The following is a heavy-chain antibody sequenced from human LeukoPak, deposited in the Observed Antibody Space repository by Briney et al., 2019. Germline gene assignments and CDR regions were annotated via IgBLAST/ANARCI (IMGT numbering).Heavy chain of an antibody. CDR3: ARLGYCSSTSCFDY. J-gene: IGHJ4*02. CDR1: GYTFTGYY. CDR2: LNPNSGGT. D-gene: IGHD2-2*01. V-gene: IGHV1-2*02. Sequence: ASVKVSCKASGYTFTGYYIHWVRQAPGQGLEWMGWLNPNSGGTNYAQKFQGRVTMTRDTSISTAYMELSRLRSDDTAVYYCARLGYCSSTSCFDYWGQGTLVTVSP.